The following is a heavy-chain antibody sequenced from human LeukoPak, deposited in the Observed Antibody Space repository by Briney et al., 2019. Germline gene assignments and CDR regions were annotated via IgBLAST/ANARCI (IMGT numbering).Heavy chain of an antibody. Sequence: GSLRLSCAASGFPFSTYGMPWVRPAPGKGLERVAVISYDGSNKKYRDSVKGRCTISRNNSKDTLYLQMNSLRAEDTALYYCAKGGEICSGGSCSPAYWGQGTLVTVSS. CDR3: AKGGEICSGGSCSPAY. CDR1: GFPFSTYG. CDR2: ISYDGSNK. J-gene: IGHJ4*02. V-gene: IGHV3-30*18. D-gene: IGHD2-15*01.